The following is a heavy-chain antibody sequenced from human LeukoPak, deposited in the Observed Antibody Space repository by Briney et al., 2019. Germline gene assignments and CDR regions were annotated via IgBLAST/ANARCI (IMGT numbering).Heavy chain of an antibody. V-gene: IGHV1-18*01. J-gene: IGHJ5*02. Sequence: ASVKVSCKASGYTFTSYGISWVRQAPGQRLEWMGWISAYNGNTNYAQKLQGRVTMTTDTSTSTAYMELRSLRSDDTAVYYCARQYYDFWSGYWNWFDPWGQGTLVTVSS. CDR3: ARQYYDFWSGYWNWFDP. CDR1: GYTFTSYG. CDR2: ISAYNGNT. D-gene: IGHD3-3*01.